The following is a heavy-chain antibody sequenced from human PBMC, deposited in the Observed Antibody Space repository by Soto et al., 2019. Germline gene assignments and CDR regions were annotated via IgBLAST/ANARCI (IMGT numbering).Heavy chain of an antibody. CDR3: TRLISAAQDY. Sequence: EVLLVESGGGVVQPGGSLKLSCVASGFVFKDSSIHWVRQASGEGLEWVGRIRDRAYSYATAYTASVKGRFTISRDDSTNTAYLQMNSLRNEDTAIYYCTRLISAAQDYWGQGTLVTVSS. D-gene: IGHD3-10*01. CDR1: GFVFKDSS. V-gene: IGHV3-73*01. J-gene: IGHJ4*02. CDR2: IRDRAYSYAT.